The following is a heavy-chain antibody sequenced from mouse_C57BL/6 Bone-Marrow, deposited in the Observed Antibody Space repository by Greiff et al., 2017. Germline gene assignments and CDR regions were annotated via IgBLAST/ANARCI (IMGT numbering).Heavy chain of an antibody. CDR2: IYPGSGST. Sequence: QVQLQQPGAELVKPGASVKMSCKASGYTFTSYWITWVKQRPGQGLEWIGEIYPGSGSTNYNEKFKSKATLTVDTSSSTAYMQLSSLTSEDSAVYYCARGRYYYEMDYWGQGTTVTVSS. J-gene: IGHJ4*01. CDR3: ARGRYYYEMDY. V-gene: IGHV1-55*01. CDR1: GYTFTSYW.